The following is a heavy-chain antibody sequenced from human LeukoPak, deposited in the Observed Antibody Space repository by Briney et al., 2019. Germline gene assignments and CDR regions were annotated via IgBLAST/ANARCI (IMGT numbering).Heavy chain of an antibody. CDR1: GGSISSYY. J-gene: IGHJ3*02. CDR2: IYYSGST. CDR3: ARDSEGAVAGDDAFDI. D-gene: IGHD6-19*01. V-gene: IGHV4-59*01. Sequence: SETLSLTCTVSGGSISSYYWSWIRQPPGKGLEWIGYIYYSGSTNYNPSLKSRVTISVDTSKNQFSLKLSSVTAADAAVYYCARDSEGAVAGDDAFDIWGQGTMVTVSS.